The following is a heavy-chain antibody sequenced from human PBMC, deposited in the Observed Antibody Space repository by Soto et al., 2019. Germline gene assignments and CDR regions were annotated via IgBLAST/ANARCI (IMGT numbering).Heavy chain of an antibody. CDR1: GFTFTSSA. J-gene: IGHJ4*02. CDR3: AALTYSSSWQHY. CDR2: IVVGSGNT. Sequence: SVKVSCKASGFTFTSSAVQWVRQARGQRLEWIGWIVVGSGNTNYAQKFQERVTITRDMSTSTAYMELSSLRSEDTAVYYCAALTYSSSWQHYWGQGTLVTVSS. V-gene: IGHV1-58*01. D-gene: IGHD6-13*01.